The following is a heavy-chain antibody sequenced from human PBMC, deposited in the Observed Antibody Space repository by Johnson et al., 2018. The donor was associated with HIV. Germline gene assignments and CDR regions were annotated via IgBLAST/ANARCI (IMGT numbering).Heavy chain of an antibody. V-gene: IGHV3-30-3*01. J-gene: IGHJ3*02. Sequence: QVQLVESGGGVVQPGRSLRLSCAASGFTFSSYAMHWVRQAPGKGLEWVAVISYDGSNKYYADSVKGRFTISRDNSKNTLYLQMKSLRAEDTALYYCARGRTSGTKRSSDAFDILGQGTMVTVSS. CDR1: GFTFSSYA. CDR3: ARGRTSGTKRSSDAFDI. D-gene: IGHD1-1*01. CDR2: ISYDGSNK.